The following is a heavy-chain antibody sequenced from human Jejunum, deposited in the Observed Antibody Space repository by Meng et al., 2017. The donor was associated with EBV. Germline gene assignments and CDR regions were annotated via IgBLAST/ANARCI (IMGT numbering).Heavy chain of an antibody. J-gene: IGHJ4*02. CDR1: GFTFTNHW. D-gene: IGHD6-13*01. CDR3: ARGGAGTVHAEGDY. Sequence: GQLLGLGGGLVRPGGSLRLSCAASGFTFTNHWMHWVRQAPGKGLVWVSRIYSDGTTTYYADSVKGRFTISRDNAKNTVYLQMNSLRAEDTAVYYCARGGAGTVHAEGDYWGQGTLVTVSS. V-gene: IGHV3-74*02. CDR2: IYSDGTTT.